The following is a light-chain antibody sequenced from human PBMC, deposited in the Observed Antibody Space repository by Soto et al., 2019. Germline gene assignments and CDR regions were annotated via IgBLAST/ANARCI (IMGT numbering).Light chain of an antibody. CDR2: DAS. CDR1: QSISTW. V-gene: IGKV1-5*01. J-gene: IGKJ1*01. Sequence: DIQMTQSPSTLSASVGDRLTITCRASQSISTWLAWYQQKPGKAPKLLICDASTLESGVPSRFSGSGSGTEFALTISSLQPADVATYYCQQYSTYSRTFGQGTKVEI. CDR3: QQYSTYSRT.